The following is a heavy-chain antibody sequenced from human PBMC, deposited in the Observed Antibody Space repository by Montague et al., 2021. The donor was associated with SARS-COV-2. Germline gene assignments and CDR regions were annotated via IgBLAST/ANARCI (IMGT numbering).Heavy chain of an antibody. CDR1: GFTFSSYA. V-gene: IGHV3-23*01. Sequence: SLRLSCAASGFTFSSYAMSWVRQAPGKGLEWVSAISGSGGGTYYADSVKGRFTISRDNSKNTLYLQMNSLRAEDTAVYYCAVDIVATIKRTFDYWGQGTLVTVSS. CDR3: AVDIVATIKRTFDY. J-gene: IGHJ4*02. CDR2: ISGSGGGT. D-gene: IGHD5-12*01.